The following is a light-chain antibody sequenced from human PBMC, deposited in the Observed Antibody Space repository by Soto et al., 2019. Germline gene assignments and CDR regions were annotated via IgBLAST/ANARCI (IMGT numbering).Light chain of an antibody. CDR2: GAS. CDR3: QQYDNSLGT. CDR1: QSITSSY. V-gene: IGKV3-20*01. Sequence: EIVLTQSPGTLSLSPGERASLSCRASQSITSSYLAWYQQKPGQAPRLVIYGASNRATGFPDRFSGSGSGTDFTLTISRLEPEDFAMYYCQQYDNSLGTFGQGTKVDI. J-gene: IGKJ1*01.